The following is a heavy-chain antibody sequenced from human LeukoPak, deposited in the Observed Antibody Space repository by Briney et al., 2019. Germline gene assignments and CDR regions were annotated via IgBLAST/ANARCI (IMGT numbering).Heavy chain of an antibody. V-gene: IGHV3-23*01. CDR1: GFTFSSYA. D-gene: IGHD5-18*01. CDR3: AKDRGFGYSYGYDGSGY. CDR2: ISGSGGST. J-gene: IGHJ4*02. Sequence: PGGSLRLSCAASGFTFSSYAMSWVRQAPGKGLEWVSAISGSGGSTYYADSVKGRFTISRDNSKNTLYLQMNSLRAEDTAVYYCAKDRGFGYSYGYDGSGYWGQGTLVTVSS.